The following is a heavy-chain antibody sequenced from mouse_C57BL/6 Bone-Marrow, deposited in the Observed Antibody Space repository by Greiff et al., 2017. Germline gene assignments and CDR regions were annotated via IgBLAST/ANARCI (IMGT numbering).Heavy chain of an antibody. J-gene: IGHJ2*01. CDR2: IEPEDGET. CDR1: GFNIQDYC. V-gene: IGHV14-2*01. Sequence: EVQRVESGAELVKPGASVKLSCTASGFNIQDYCIHWVKQRTEQGLEWIGRIEPEDGETKYAPKFQDKATITADTSSNTAYLQLSSLTSEDTAVYYCTRSLIYYGTNYWGQGTTLTVSS. CDR3: TRSLIYYGTNY. D-gene: IGHD1-1*01.